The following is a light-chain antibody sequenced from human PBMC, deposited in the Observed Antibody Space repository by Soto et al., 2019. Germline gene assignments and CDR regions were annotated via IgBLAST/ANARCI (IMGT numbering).Light chain of an antibody. Sequence: IVLTQSPDTVSVSPRERVTLSCRASQNIFSNYLARYQQKLGQAPRLLIYGASTRATGIADRFSGGGSGTDFTLTISRLEPEAFAVYNCQQYGRSWTFGQGTKVEIX. CDR3: QQYGRSWT. V-gene: IGKV3-20*01. CDR1: QNIFSNY. CDR2: GAS. J-gene: IGKJ1*01.